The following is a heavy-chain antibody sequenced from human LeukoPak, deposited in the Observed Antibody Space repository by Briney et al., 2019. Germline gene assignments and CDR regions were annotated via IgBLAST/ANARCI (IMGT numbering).Heavy chain of an antibody. J-gene: IGHJ4*02. Sequence: SVKVSCKASGGTFSSYTISWVRQAPGQGLEWMGRIIPILGIANYAQKFQGRVTNTADKSTSTAYMELSSLRSEDTAVYYCARDPSGGGYFDYWGQGTLVTVSS. CDR2: IIPILGIA. V-gene: IGHV1-69*04. CDR1: GGTFSSYT. CDR3: ARDPSGGGYFDY. D-gene: IGHD3-22*01.